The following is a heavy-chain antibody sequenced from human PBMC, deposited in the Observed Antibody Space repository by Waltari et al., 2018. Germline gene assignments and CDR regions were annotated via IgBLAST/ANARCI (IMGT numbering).Heavy chain of an antibody. CDR2: IYHSGST. D-gene: IGHD1-1*01. CDR3: ARHRTSPGFDY. Sequence: QVQLQESGTGLVKPSGTLSLTCAVSGGSISSSNWWSWFRQHPGKGLEWIGEIYHSGSTSSVPSLKSRVAIQVDKSKIQCSLKLSSVSAADPAVDYCARHRTSPGFDYWGQGTLVTVSS. V-gene: IGHV4-4*02. J-gene: IGHJ4*02. CDR1: GGSISSSNW.